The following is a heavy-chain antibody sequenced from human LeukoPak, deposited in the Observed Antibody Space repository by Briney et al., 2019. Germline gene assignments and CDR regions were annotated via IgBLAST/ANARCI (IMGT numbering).Heavy chain of an antibody. V-gene: IGHV3-23*01. Sequence: GGSLRLSCAASGFTFSSYAMSWVRQAPGKGLEWVSAISGSGARTYYADSVKGRFTISRDNSKNTLYLQMNSLRAEDTAVYYCASIHYYDSSGQNYWGQGTLVTVSS. CDR2: ISGSGART. CDR3: ASIHYYDSSGQNY. J-gene: IGHJ4*02. CDR1: GFTFSSYA. D-gene: IGHD3-22*01.